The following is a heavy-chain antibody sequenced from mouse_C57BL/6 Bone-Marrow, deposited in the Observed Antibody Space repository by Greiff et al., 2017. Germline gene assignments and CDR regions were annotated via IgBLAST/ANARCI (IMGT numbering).Heavy chain of an antibody. CDR2: ISSGGSYT. D-gene: IGHD3-2*02. CDR1: GFTFSSYG. V-gene: IGHV5-6*01. J-gene: IGHJ2*01. Sequence: EVQVVESGGDLVKPGGSLKLSCVASGFTFSSYGMSWVRQTPDKRLEWVATISSGGSYTYYPDSVKGRFTISRDNAKNTLYLQMSSLKSEDTAMYYCARPLDSSGYDYWGQGTTLTVSS. CDR3: ARPLDSSGYDY.